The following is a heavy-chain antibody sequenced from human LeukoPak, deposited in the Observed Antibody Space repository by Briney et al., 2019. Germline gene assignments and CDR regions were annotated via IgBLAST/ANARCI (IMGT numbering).Heavy chain of an antibody. CDR3: ASTSMAYSSSWFFDY. V-gene: IGHV4-59*08. CDR2: IYYSGST. CDR1: GGSISSYY. J-gene: IGHJ4*02. D-gene: IGHD6-13*01. Sequence: SETLSLTCTVSGGSISSYYWSWIRQPPGKGLEWIGYIYYSGSTNYNPSLKSRVTISVDTSKNQFSLKLSPVTAADTAVYYCASTSMAYSSSWFFDYWGQGTLVTVSS.